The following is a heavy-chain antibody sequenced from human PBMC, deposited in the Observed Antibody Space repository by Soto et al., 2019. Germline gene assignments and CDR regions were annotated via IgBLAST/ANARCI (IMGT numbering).Heavy chain of an antibody. CDR3: AHGSGWLHDY. CDR2: IYWNDDK. J-gene: IGHJ4*02. D-gene: IGHD6-19*01. CDR1: VFSLTDNAVA. V-gene: IGHV2-5*01. Sequence: QITLKESGPPLVKPTQTRTLTCSFSVFSLTDNAVAVGWIRQPPGKAPEWLALIYWNDDKQYSPSLKNRLTITKDTSKNQVVLTMTNMDTVDTATYHCAHGSGWLHDYWGQGMLVTVSS.